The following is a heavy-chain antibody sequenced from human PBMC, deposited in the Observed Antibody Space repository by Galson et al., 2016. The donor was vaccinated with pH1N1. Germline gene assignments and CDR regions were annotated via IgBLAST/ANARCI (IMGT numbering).Heavy chain of an antibody. V-gene: IGHV3-23*01. CDR1: GFTFSNYA. Sequence: SLRLSCAASGFTFSNYAMSWVRQSPGEGLEWLSAISGGGDSTYHVDSVKGRFTISRDNSKNILYLQMNSLRADDTAVYYCARARAPEYFDWLSYFDSWGQGTLVIVSS. D-gene: IGHD3-9*01. CDR3: ARARAPEYFDWLSYFDS. CDR2: ISGGGDST. J-gene: IGHJ4*02.